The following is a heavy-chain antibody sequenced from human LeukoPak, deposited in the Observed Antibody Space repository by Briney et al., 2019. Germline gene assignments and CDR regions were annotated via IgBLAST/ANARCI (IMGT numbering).Heavy chain of an antibody. CDR1: GFTFSDYY. J-gene: IGHJ6*03. CDR2: ISSSGSTI. D-gene: IGHD2-2*01. V-gene: IGHV3-11*04. CDR3: ARETTLGYCSSTSCYRHYYYMDV. Sequence: GGSLRLSCAASGFTFSDYYMSWIRQAPGKGLEWVSYISSSGSTIYYADSVKGRFTISRDNAKNSLYLQMNSLRAEDTAVYYCARETTLGYCSSTSCYRHYYYMDVWGKGTTVTVSS.